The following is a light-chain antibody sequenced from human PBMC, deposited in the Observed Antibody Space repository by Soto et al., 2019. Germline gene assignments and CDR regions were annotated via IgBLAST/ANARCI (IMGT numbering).Light chain of an antibody. CDR3: QHHNSYPLT. J-gene: IGKJ4*01. V-gene: IGKV1-9*01. CDR2: AAS. Sequence: DIQLTQSPSFLSASVGDRVTITCRASQGIYSHLAWYQQKPGKAPKLLIYAASTLQRGVPSRFSGSRSGTDFTLTVSSLQPDDFATYYCQHHNSYPLTFGGGTKVEIK. CDR1: QGIYSH.